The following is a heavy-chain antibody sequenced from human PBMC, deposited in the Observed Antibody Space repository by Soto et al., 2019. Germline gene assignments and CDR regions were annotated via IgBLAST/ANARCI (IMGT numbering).Heavy chain of an antibody. Sequence: EVQLLESGGGLVQPGGSLRLSCAASGFTFSSYAMSWVRQAPGKGLEWVSAISGSGGSTYYADSVKGRFTISRDNSKNTLYLQMNSLRAEDTAVYYCATLGPIVLAPAATKPDNDSWGQGTLVTVSS. CDR1: GFTFSSYA. CDR3: ATLGPIVLAPAATKPDNDS. CDR2: ISGSGGST. D-gene: IGHD2-2*01. V-gene: IGHV3-23*01. J-gene: IGHJ4*02.